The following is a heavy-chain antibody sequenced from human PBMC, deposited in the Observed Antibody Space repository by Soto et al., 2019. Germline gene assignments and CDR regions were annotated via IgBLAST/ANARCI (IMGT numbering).Heavy chain of an antibody. CDR2: IYYSGST. CDR3: ARGRAPNYDYTWGSYLAISGGFDY. J-gene: IGHJ4*02. D-gene: IGHD3-16*01. Sequence: SETLSLTCTVSGGSISSGGYYWSWIRQHPGKGLEWIGYIYYSGSTYYNPSLKSRVTISVDTSKNQFSLKLSSVTAADTAVYYCARGRAPNYDYTWGSYLAISGGFDYWGQGPWSPSPQ. V-gene: IGHV4-31*03. CDR1: GGSISSGGYY.